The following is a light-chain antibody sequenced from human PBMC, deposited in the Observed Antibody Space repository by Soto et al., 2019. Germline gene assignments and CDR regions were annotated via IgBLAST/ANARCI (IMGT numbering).Light chain of an antibody. V-gene: IGLV2-14*03. J-gene: IGLJ1*01. CDR3: SSYSTGGSYV. Sequence: QSALTQPASVSGSPGQSIAISCTGTSSDVGGYNSASWYQQHPGKAPKLLIYDVSNRPSGVSNRFSGSKSGNTASLTISGLQAEDEADYYCSSYSTGGSYVFGTGTKATV. CDR1: SSDVGGYNS. CDR2: DVS.